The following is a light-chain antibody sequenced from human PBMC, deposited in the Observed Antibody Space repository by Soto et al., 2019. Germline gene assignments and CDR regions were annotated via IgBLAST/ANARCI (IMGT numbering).Light chain of an antibody. J-gene: IGKJ1*01. CDR3: KQYGSSVTWT. CDR2: AAS. Sequence: EVVVTQSPGTVSLSPGERATLSCRASQSGTSNYLAWYLQKPGQAPRLLIYAASSRATGLPDRFSGSWSRTDFTLIISILEPEHFAVYCCKQYGSSVTWTFGQGTKVEIK. CDR1: QSGTSNY. V-gene: IGKV3-20*01.